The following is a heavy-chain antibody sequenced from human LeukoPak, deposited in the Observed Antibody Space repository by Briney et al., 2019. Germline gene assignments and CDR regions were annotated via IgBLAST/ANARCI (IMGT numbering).Heavy chain of an antibody. Sequence: GRSLRLSCAASGFTFSSYAMHWVRQAPGKGLEWVAVISFDGSSKYYADSVKGRFTISRDNSKNTLYLQMNSLRAEDTAVYYCARDLPSDTAMALDYWGQGTLVTVSS. D-gene: IGHD5-18*01. CDR3: ARDLPSDTAMALDY. V-gene: IGHV3-30-3*01. CDR1: GFTFSSYA. CDR2: ISFDGSSK. J-gene: IGHJ4*02.